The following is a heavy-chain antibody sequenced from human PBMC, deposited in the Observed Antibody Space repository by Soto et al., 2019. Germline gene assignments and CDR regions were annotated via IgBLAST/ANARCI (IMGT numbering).Heavy chain of an antibody. V-gene: IGHV4-30-4*01. CDR2: IYYSGST. Sequence: SETLSLTCTVSGGSISSGDYYWSWIRQPPGKGLEWIGYIYYSGSTYYNPSLKSRVTISVDTSKNQFSLKLSSVTAADTAVYYCARGSSEVVVAADPQTKYYYYMDVWGKGTTVTVSS. J-gene: IGHJ6*03. D-gene: IGHD2-15*01. CDR1: GGSISSGDYY. CDR3: ARGSSEVVVAADPQTKYYYYMDV.